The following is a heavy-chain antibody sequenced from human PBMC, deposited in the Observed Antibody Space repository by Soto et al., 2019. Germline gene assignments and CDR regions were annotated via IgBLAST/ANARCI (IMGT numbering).Heavy chain of an antibody. CDR3: ARPVLMDTGMRYYYGMDV. D-gene: IGHD5-18*01. Sequence: ASVKVSCKVSGYALTELSMHWVRQAPGKGVEWMGGFDPEDGETIYAQKFQGRVTMTEDTSTDTAYMELRSLRSEDTAVYYCARPVLMDTGMRYYYGMDVWGQGTTVTVSS. CDR2: FDPEDGET. CDR1: GYALTELS. V-gene: IGHV1-24*01. J-gene: IGHJ6*02.